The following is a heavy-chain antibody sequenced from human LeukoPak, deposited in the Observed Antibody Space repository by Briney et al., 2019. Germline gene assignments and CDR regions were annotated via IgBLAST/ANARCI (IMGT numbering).Heavy chain of an antibody. CDR2: ISYISST. Sequence: SETLSLTCTVSGGSISSHYWSWIRQPPGKGLEWIGYISYISSTNYNPSLKSRVTISVDTSKNQFSLKLSSVTAADAAVYFCARDPTTVTKGLDVWGQGTMVTVSS. CDR3: ARDPTTVTKGLDV. D-gene: IGHD4-17*01. V-gene: IGHV4-59*11. J-gene: IGHJ3*01. CDR1: GGSISSHY.